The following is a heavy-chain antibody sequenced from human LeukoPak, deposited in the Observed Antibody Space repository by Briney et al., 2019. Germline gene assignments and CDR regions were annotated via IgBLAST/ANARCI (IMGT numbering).Heavy chain of an antibody. J-gene: IGHJ4*02. CDR3: ARGKRGYSSSWYDY. CDR2: INHSGST. V-gene: IGHV4-34*01. Sequence: SETPSLTCTVSGGSISSYYWSWIRQPPGKGLEWIEEINHSGSTNYNPSLKGRVTISVDTSKNQFSLKLSSVTAADTAVYYCARGKRGYSSSWYDYWGQGTLVTVSS. CDR1: GGSISSYY. D-gene: IGHD6-13*01.